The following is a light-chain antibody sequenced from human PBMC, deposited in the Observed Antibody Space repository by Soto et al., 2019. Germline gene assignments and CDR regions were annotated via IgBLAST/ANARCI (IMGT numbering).Light chain of an antibody. CDR1: SSDVGGYNY. CDR3: SSYTSSRTRV. J-gene: IGLJ1*01. Sequence: QPVLTQPASVSGSPGQSITISCTGTSSDVGGYNYVSWYQQHPGKAPKLMIYDVSNRPSGVSNRFSGSKSGNTASLSISGLQADDEADYYCSSYTSSRTRVFGTGTKVTVL. V-gene: IGLV2-14*01. CDR2: DVS.